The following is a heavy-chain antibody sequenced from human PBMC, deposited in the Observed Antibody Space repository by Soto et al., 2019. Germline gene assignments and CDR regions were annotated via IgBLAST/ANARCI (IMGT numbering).Heavy chain of an antibody. CDR3: ARQRAWNDAFDF. CDR2: IYPADSDT. V-gene: IGHV5-51*01. J-gene: IGHJ4*01. CDR1: GYSFTTYW. Sequence: PGESLKISCKGSGYSFTTYWIGWVRQMPGKGLEWMGVIYPADSDTRYSPSFQGQVTFSADKPLSTAYLQWNSLKASDTARYYCARQRAWNDAFDFWGHGILVTVSS. D-gene: IGHD1-1*01.